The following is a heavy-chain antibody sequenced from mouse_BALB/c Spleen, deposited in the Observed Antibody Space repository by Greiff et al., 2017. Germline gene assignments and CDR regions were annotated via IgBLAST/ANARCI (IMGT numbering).Heavy chain of an antibody. CDR2: ISSGSSTI. V-gene: IGHV5-17*02. CDR1: GFTFRSFG. CDR3: ARSPHYYGSSTGAMDD. D-gene: IGHD1-1*01. Sequence: EVQRVESGGGLVQPGGSRKLSCAASGFTFRSFGMHWVRQAPEKGLEWVAYISSGSSTIYYADTVKGRFTISRDNPKNTLFLQMTSLRSEDTAMYYCARSPHYYGSSTGAMDDWGQGTSETVSP. J-gene: IGHJ4*01.